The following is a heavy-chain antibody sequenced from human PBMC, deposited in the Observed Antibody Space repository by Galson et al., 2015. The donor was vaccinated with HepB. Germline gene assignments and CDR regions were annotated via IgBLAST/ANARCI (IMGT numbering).Heavy chain of an antibody. CDR1: GFTFDDYT. CDR2: ISWDGGST. V-gene: IGHV3-43*01. CDR3: AKDILPHCSSTSCYRRGFDY. Sequence: SLRLSCAASGFTFDDYTMHWVRQAPGKGLEWVSLISWDGGSTYYADSVKGRFTISRDNSKNSLYLQMNSLRTEDTALYYCAKDILPHCSSTSCYRRGFDYWGQGTLVTVSS. D-gene: IGHD2-2*01. J-gene: IGHJ4*02.